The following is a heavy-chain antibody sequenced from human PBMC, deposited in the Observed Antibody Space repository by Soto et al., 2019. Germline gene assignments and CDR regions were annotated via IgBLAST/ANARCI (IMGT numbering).Heavy chain of an antibody. CDR2: TYFRSKWYS. CDR1: GDSVSSNSAA. D-gene: IGHD6-13*01. CDR3: ARDTAAAGPDFDY. Sequence: QLQQSGPGLVKPPQTLSLTCAIPGDSVSSNSAAWNWIRQSPSRGLEWLGRTYFRSKWYSGYAESVKSRITIKSDTSKNQFSLQLTSVTPEDTAVYYCARDTAAAGPDFDYWGQGTLVTVSS. V-gene: IGHV6-1*01. J-gene: IGHJ4*02.